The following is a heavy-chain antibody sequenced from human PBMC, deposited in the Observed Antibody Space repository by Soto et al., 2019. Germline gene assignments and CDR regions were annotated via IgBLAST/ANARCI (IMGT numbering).Heavy chain of an antibody. Sequence: TSETLSLTCTVSGGSISSYYWSWIRQPPGKGLEWIGYIYYSGSTNYNPSLKSRVTISVDTSKNQFSLKLSSVTAADTAVYYCARSDDIVVVPAAIVDIVATTPVVFYYLGQGTLVTVSS. CDR1: GGSISSYY. CDR3: ARSDDIVVVPAAIVDIVATTPVVFYY. J-gene: IGHJ4*02. V-gene: IGHV4-59*08. CDR2: IYYSGST. D-gene: IGHD2-2*02.